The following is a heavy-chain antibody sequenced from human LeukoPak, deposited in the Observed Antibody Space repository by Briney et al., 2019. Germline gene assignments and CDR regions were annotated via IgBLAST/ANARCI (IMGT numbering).Heavy chain of an antibody. Sequence: SETLSLTCTVSGGSISSYYWSWIRQPPGKGLEWIGYIYYSGSTNYNPSLKSRVTISVDASKNQFSPKLSSVTAADTAVYYCASVRSIAAAGSLYHYYGMDVWGQGTTVTVSS. J-gene: IGHJ6*02. CDR1: GGSISSYY. D-gene: IGHD6-13*01. V-gene: IGHV4-59*01. CDR3: ASVRSIAAAGSLYHYYGMDV. CDR2: IYYSGST.